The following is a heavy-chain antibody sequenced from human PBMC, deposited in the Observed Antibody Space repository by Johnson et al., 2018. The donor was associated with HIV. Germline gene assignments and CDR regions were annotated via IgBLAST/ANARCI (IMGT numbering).Heavy chain of an antibody. D-gene: IGHD6-13*01. CDR1: GFTLSSYW. CDR3: AKDRGSWDQDAFDI. V-gene: IGHV3-7*01. CDR2: IKQDGSEK. Sequence: VQLVESGGGLVQPGGSLRLSCAASGFTLSSYWMSWVRQAPGRGLEWVANIKQDGSEKYYLDSVKGRFTISRDNAKNSLYLQMNSLRAEDKAVYYCAKDRGSWDQDAFDIGGQGTMVTVSS. J-gene: IGHJ3*02.